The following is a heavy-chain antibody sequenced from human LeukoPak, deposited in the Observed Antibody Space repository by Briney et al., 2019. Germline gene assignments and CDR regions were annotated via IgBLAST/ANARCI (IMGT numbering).Heavy chain of an antibody. CDR2: IYHGGDA. CDR3: ATDYTNYEWNFDL. J-gene: IGHJ2*01. V-gene: IGHV4-30-2*01. Sequence: SETLSLTCTVSGDSISGGNYYWSWLRQPPGKGLEWIGYIYHGGDAYYNPSLKSRVTLSVDRPNNQFSLKLDSVTAADTAVYYCATDYTNYEWNFDLWGRGTLVTVSS. D-gene: IGHD4-11*01. CDR1: GDSISGGNYY.